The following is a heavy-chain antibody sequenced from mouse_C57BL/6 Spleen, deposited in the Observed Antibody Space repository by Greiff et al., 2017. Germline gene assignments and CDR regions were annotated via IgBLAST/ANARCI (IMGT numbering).Heavy chain of an antibody. V-gene: IGHV1-7*01. CDR1: GYTFTSYW. CDR3: ARSEEEMDY. J-gene: IGHJ4*01. CDR2: INPSSGYT. Sequence: QVQLQQSGAELAKPGASVKLSCKASGYTFTSYWMHWVKQRPGQGLEWIGYINPSSGYTKYNQKFKDKATLPADKSSSTAYMQLSSLTYEDSAVYYCARSEEEMDYWGQGTSVTVSS.